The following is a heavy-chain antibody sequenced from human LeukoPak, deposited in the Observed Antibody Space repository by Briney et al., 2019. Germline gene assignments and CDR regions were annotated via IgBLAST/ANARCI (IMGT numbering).Heavy chain of an antibody. CDR3: VRGDSSGWYLGRLDA. Sequence: GGSLRLSCAASGFTVSNNYMSWVRQAPGKGLEWVSVIYSGGYTYYADSVKGRFTISRDNSKNTLYLQMNSLRAEDTAVYYCVRGDSSGWYLGRLDAWGQGTQVTVSS. J-gene: IGHJ5*02. CDR2: IYSGGYT. V-gene: IGHV3-66*02. D-gene: IGHD6-19*01. CDR1: GFTVSNNY.